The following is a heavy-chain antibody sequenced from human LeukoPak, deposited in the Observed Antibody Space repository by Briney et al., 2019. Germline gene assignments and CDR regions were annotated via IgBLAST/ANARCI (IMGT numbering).Heavy chain of an antibody. V-gene: IGHV3-23*01. D-gene: IGHD1-26*01. J-gene: IGHJ4*02. CDR3: AKGGVYSGSYWGPDY. CDR1: GFTFSSYA. Sequence: GGSRRLSCAASGFTFSSYAMSWVRQAPGKGLEWVSAISGSGGSTYYADSVKGRFTISRDNSKNTLYLQMNSLRAEDTAVYYCAKGGVYSGSYWGPDYWGQGTLVTVSS. CDR2: ISGSGGST.